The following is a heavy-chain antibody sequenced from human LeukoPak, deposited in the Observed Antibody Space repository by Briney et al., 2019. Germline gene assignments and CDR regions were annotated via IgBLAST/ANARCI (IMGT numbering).Heavy chain of an antibody. CDR1: GYTFTGYY. Sequence: ASVKVSCKASGYTFTGYYIHWVRQAPGQRLEWMGWLNPNSGATNYAQNLQGRVTVTRDTSISTAYMEVSRLRSDDTAVYYCARVQVWGSHRSKEYYGMDVWGQGTTVTVSS. V-gene: IGHV1-2*02. CDR2: LNPNSGAT. D-gene: IGHD3-16*02. J-gene: IGHJ6*02. CDR3: ARVQVWGSHRSKEYYGMDV.